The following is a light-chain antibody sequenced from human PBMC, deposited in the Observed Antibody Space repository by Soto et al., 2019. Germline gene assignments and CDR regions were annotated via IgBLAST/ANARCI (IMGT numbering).Light chain of an antibody. CDR2: EVS. CDR3: ASDASTSSRI. CDR1: SNDVGGYNF. Sequence: QSALTQPASVSGSPGQSITISCTGTSNDVGGYNFVSWYQQYPGKAPKVMIYEVSNRPSGVSHRFSGSKSGNTASLTISGLQAEDEADYYCASDASTSSRIFGTGTKLTVL. V-gene: IGLV2-14*01. J-gene: IGLJ1*01.